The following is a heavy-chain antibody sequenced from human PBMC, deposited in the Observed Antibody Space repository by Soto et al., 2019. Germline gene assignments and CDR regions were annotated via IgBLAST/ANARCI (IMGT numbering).Heavy chain of an antibody. CDR2: TYYRSKWYN. D-gene: IGHD3-10*01. CDR1: GDSVSSNSAA. V-gene: IGHV6-1*01. CDR3: ARGLLWFGELSPLFDY. Sequence: SQTLSLTCAISGDSVSSNSAAWNWIRQSPSRGLEWLGRTYYRSKWYNDYAVSVKSRITINPDTSKNQFSLQLNSVTPEDTAVYYCARGLLWFGELSPLFDYWGQGTLVTVSS. J-gene: IGHJ4*02.